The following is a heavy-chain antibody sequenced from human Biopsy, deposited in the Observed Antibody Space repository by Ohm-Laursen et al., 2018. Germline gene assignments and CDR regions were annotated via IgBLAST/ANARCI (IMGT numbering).Heavy chain of an antibody. V-gene: IGHV4-34*01. CDR2: IDHTGGT. CDR1: GGPFSGYF. D-gene: IGHD3-10*01. CDR3: ARSVDITVVRGYYFDF. Sequence: SETLSLTWAVYGGPFSGYFWTWIRQAPGKGLEWIGEIDHTGGTNYNPSLKSRVNISQDRSKNQFSLRLGSVTAADTAVYYCARSVDITVVRGYYFDFWGQGTLVTVSS. J-gene: IGHJ4*02.